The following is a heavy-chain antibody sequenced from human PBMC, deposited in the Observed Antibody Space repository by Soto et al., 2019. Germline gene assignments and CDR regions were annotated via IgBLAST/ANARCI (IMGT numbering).Heavy chain of an antibody. CDR1: GGSISSSNW. CDR3: ARGTRTNYYYYGMDV. CDR2: IYHSGST. Sequence: PSETLSLTCAVSGGSISSSNWWSWVRQPPGKGLEWIGEIYHSGSTNYNPSLKSRVTISVDKSKNQFSLELSSVTAADTAVYYCARGTRTNYYYYGMDVWGQGTTVTVSS. J-gene: IGHJ6*02. V-gene: IGHV4-4*02. D-gene: IGHD3-10*01.